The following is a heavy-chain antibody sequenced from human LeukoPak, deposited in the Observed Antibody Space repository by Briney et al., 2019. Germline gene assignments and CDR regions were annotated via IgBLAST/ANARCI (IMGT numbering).Heavy chain of an antibody. Sequence: GGSLRLSCEASGFTVRSNYMSWVRQAPGKGLEWVSVIYSGGSTYYADSMKGRFTISRDNSKNTLYLQMNSLRVEDTAVYYCARDRDSSSWYGYWGQGTLVTVSS. CDR3: ARDRDSSSWYGY. J-gene: IGHJ4*02. D-gene: IGHD6-13*01. V-gene: IGHV3-53*01. CDR1: GFTVRSNY. CDR2: IYSGGST.